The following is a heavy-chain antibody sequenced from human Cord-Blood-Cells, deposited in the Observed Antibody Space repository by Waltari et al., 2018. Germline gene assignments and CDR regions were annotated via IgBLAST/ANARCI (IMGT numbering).Heavy chain of an antibody. V-gene: IGHV4-30-4*01. J-gene: IGHJ5*02. Sequence: VQLQESGPGLVKPSQTLSLTCTVSGGSISSGDYYWSWMRQPPGKGVEWIWYSYYSGSTYYNPSLKSRVTISVDTSKNQFSLKLSSVTAADTAVYYCARVGTTTRSRFDPWGQGTLVTVSS. D-gene: IGHD1-26*01. CDR1: GGSISSGDYY. CDR3: ARVGTTTRSRFDP. CDR2: SYYSGST.